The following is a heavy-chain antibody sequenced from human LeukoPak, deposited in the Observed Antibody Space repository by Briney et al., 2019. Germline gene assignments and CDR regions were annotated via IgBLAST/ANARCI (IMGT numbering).Heavy chain of an antibody. D-gene: IGHD5-18*01. CDR1: GFTFSSYA. Sequence: GRSLRLSCAASGFTFSSYAMHWVRQAPGKGLEWVAVISYDGSNKYYADSVKGRFTISRDNSKNTLYLQMNSLRAEDTAVYYCARDRPQIQLWGNYYYYYYMDVWGKGTTVTVFS. V-gene: IGHV3-30*01. J-gene: IGHJ6*03. CDR3: ARDRPQIQLWGNYYYYYYMDV. CDR2: ISYDGSNK.